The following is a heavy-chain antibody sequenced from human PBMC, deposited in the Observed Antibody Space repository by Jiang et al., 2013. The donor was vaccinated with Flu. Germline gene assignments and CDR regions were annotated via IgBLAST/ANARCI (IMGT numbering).Heavy chain of an antibody. Sequence: GPGLVKASQTLSLTCTVSGGSFSRDLYYWTWLRQPAGKGLEWIGRIHTSGTTKYNPSLERQVTISLDMSRRQFSLKLNSATVADTAVYYCARGPSNWDDWSLDLWGRGILVTVSS. D-gene: IGHD7-27*01. CDR1: GGSFSRDLYY. CDR3: ARGPSNWDDWSLDL. J-gene: IGHJ2*01. V-gene: IGHV4-61*02. CDR2: IHTSGTT.